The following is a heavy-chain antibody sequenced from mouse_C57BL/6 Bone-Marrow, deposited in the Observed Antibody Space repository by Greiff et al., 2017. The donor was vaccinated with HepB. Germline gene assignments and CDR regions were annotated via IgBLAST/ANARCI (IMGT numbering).Heavy chain of an antibody. Sequence: VQLQQPGAELVKPGASVKLSCKASGYTFTSYWMQWVNQRPGQGLEWIGEIDPSDSYTNYNQKFKGKATLTVDTSSSTAYMQLSSLTSEDSAVYYCARTIYYYGSNWYFDVWGTGTTVTVSS. V-gene: IGHV1-50*01. CDR3: ARTIYYYGSNWYFDV. J-gene: IGHJ1*03. CDR1: GYTFTSYW. D-gene: IGHD1-1*01. CDR2: IDPSDSYT.